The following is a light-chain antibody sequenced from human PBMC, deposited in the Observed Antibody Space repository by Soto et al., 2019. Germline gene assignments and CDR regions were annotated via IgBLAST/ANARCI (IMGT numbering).Light chain of an antibody. V-gene: IGKV3D-20*02. Sequence: EIVLTQSPGTLSLSPWASATLTCRARQSVSRNFLAWYRQKPGQAPRLLIYGASNRATDTPDRLSGSGSGTEFTLTISSLQSEDFAVYYCQLRSHWLFGGGTKVDIK. CDR3: QLRSHWL. J-gene: IGKJ4*01. CDR2: GAS. CDR1: QSVSRNF.